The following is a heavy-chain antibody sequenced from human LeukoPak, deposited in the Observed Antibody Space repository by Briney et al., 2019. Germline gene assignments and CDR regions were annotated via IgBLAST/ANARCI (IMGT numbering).Heavy chain of an antibody. V-gene: IGHV3-21*01. J-gene: IGHJ4*02. CDR1: GFTFSSYS. CDR3: ARDQGLLVVAGRFGY. CDR2: ISSSNSYI. Sequence: GGSLRLSCAASGFTFSSYSMNWVRQAPGKGLEWVSSISSSNSYIYNADSVKGRFTISRDNAKNSLYLQMNSLRAEDAAVYYCARDQGLLVVAGRFGYWGQGTLVTVSS. D-gene: IGHD6-19*01.